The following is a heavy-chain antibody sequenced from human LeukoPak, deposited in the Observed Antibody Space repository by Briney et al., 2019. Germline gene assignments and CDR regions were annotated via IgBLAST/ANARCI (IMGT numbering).Heavy chain of an antibody. CDR3: ARLFFWSGLRRGVYYFDY. CDR2: IHYSGST. V-gene: IGHV4-59*08. J-gene: IGHJ4*02. D-gene: IGHD3-3*01. CDR1: GGSITNYY. Sequence: SETLSLTCTVSGGSITNYYWTWIRQPPGKGLEWIGYIHYSGSTNYNPSLKSRVTISVDTSKNQFSLELSSVTAADTAVYYCARLFFWSGLRRGVYYFDYWGQGTLVTVSS.